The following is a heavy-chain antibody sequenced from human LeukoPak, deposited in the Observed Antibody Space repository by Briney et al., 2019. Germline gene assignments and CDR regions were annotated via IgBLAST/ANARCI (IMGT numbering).Heavy chain of an antibody. CDR2: ISGSGGST. CDR3: ATSRIVGAQLDY. D-gene: IGHD1-26*01. J-gene: IGHJ4*02. CDR1: EFTFSSYA. V-gene: IGHV3-23*01. Sequence: GGSLRLSCAASEFTFSSYAMSWVRQAPGKGLEWVSAISGSGGSTYYADSVKGRFTISRDNSKNTLYLQMNSLRAEDTAVYYCATSRIVGAQLDYWGQGTLVTVSS.